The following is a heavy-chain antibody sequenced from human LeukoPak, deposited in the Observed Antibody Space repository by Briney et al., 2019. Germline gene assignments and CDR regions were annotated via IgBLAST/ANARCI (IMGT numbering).Heavy chain of an antibody. CDR3: AKVVYYYDSSGFLDY. CDR1: GFTFSSYW. D-gene: IGHD3-22*01. J-gene: IGHJ4*02. V-gene: IGHV3-74*01. CDR2: INSDGSTT. Sequence: PGGSLRLSCAASGFTFSSYWMYWVRQAPGKGLVCVSRINSDGSTTSYADSVKGRFTISRDNSKNTLYLQMNSLRAEDTAVYYCAKVVYYYDSSGFLDYWGQGTLVTVSS.